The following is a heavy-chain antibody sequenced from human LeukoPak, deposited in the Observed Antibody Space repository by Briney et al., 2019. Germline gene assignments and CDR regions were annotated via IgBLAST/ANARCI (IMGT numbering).Heavy chain of an antibody. D-gene: IGHD3-22*01. CDR3: ASPGADYYDSSGYLNAFDI. CDR2: INPSGGST. Sequence: ASVKVSCKASGYTFTSYYMHWVRQAPGQGLEWMGIINPSGGSTSYAQKFQGRVTMTRDTSTSTVYMDLSSLSSEDTAVYYCASPGADYYDSSGYLNAFDIWGQGTMVTVSS. V-gene: IGHV1-46*01. CDR1: GYTFTSYY. J-gene: IGHJ3*02.